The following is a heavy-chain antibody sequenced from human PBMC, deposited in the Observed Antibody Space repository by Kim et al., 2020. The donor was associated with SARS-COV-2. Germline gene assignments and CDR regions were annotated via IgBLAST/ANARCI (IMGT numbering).Heavy chain of an antibody. D-gene: IGHD3-9*01. J-gene: IGHJ5*02. CDR1: GGSISSYY. Sequence: SETLSLTCTVSGGSISSYYWSWIRQPPGKGLEWIGYIYYSGSTNYNPSLKSRVTISVDTSKNQFSLKLSSVTAADTAVYYCARGLGFETHNWFDPWGQGTLVTVSS. V-gene: IGHV4-59*08. CDR2: IYYSGST. CDR3: ARGLGFETHNWFDP.